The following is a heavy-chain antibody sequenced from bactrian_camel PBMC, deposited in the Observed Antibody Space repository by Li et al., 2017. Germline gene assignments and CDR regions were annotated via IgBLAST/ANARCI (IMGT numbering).Heavy chain of an antibody. J-gene: IGHJ4*01. CDR1: GSTVRDNC. V-gene: IGHV3S53*01. D-gene: IGHD6*01. CDR3: AAVSFTVVDGTGVYQYKY. CDR2: SNTDGIR. Sequence: HVQLVESGGGSVQAGGSLRLSCTNSGSTVRDNCMAWFRQAPGQEREWVASSNTDGIRTYTDSVQGRFAISRDNNAKNTVYLQIDSVKPEDTAVYYCAAVSFTVVDGTGVYQYKYWGQGTQVTVS.